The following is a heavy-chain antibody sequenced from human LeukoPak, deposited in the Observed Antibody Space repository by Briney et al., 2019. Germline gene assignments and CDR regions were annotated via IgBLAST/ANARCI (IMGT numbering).Heavy chain of an antibody. CDR3: ARDGEDIVLMVYGPRWVDY. CDR2: IRPSGDNT. V-gene: IGHV3-23*01. CDR1: GFTFSSYD. D-gene: IGHD2-8*01. Sequence: PGGSLRLSCAASGFTFSSYDMTWVRQAPGRGLEWVSSIRPSGDNTYYGDSVKGRFTISRDNSKNTLYLQMNSLRAEDTAVYYCARDGEDIVLMVYGPRWVDYWGQGTLVTVSS. J-gene: IGHJ4*02.